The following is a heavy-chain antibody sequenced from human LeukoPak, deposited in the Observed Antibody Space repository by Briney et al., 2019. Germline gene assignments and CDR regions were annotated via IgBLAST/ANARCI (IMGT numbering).Heavy chain of an antibody. CDR1: GGSISGYY. Sequence: KTSETLSLTCTVSGGSISGYYWSWIRQPPGKGLEWVGYISYGGSTNYNPSLKSRVTISVDTSKNQFSLKLSSVTAADTAIYYCARDGRAGSLFAYWGQGTLVTVSS. J-gene: IGHJ4*02. D-gene: IGHD6-19*01. V-gene: IGHV4-59*01. CDR2: ISYGGST. CDR3: ARDGRAGSLFAY.